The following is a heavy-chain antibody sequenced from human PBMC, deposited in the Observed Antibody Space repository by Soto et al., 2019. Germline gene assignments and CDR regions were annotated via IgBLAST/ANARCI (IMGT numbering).Heavy chain of an antibody. V-gene: IGHV4-61*08. J-gene: IGHJ5*02. D-gene: IGHD6-13*01. CDR3: ARGIGSSWYGDWFDP. Sequence: TSETLSLTCTVSGGSISSGDYYWSWIRQPPGKGLEWIGYIYYSGSTNYNPSLKSRVTISVDTSKNQFSLKLSSVTAADTAVYYCARGIGSSWYGDWFDPWGQGTLVTVSS. CDR2: IYYSGST. CDR1: GGSISSGDYY.